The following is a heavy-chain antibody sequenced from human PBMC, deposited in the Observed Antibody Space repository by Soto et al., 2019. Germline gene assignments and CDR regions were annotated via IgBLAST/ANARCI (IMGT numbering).Heavy chain of an antibody. J-gene: IGHJ4*02. Sequence: GESLKISCEVSGYSFTNYWIGCVRQMPGKGLEWMGIIYPGDSDTRYSPSFQGQVTISADMSISTAYLQWNSLKASESAMYYCARQSEYSGYASGYWGQGTLVTVSS. D-gene: IGHD5-12*01. CDR2: IYPGDSDT. CDR3: ARQSEYSGYASGY. V-gene: IGHV5-51*01. CDR1: GYSFTNYW.